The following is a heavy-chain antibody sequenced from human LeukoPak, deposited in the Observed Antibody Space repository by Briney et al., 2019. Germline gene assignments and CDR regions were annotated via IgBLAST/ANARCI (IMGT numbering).Heavy chain of an antibody. J-gene: IGHJ6*03. CDR2: IYYSGST. CDR3: ARVGPDYGDYYYYYYYMDV. Sequence: SETLSLTCTVSGGSISSYYWSWTRQPPGKGLEWIGYIYYSGSTNYNPSLKSRVTISVDTSKNQFSLKLSSVTAADTAVYYCARVGPDYGDYYYYYYYMDVWGKGTTVTVSS. CDR1: GGSISSYY. D-gene: IGHD4-17*01. V-gene: IGHV4-59*01.